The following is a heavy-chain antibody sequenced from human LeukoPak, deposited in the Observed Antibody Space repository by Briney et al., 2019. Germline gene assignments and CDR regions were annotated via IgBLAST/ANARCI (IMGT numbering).Heavy chain of an antibody. Sequence: GGSLRLSCAASGFTFSGSAMHWVRQASGKGLEWISYISISTSTIYYADSVKGRFTISRDNAKNSLYLQMNSLRAEDTAVYYCARDVFHGSGSPYFDSWGQGTLVTVSS. V-gene: IGHV3-48*04. CDR2: ISISTSTI. D-gene: IGHD3-10*01. CDR3: ARDVFHGSGSPYFDS. J-gene: IGHJ4*02. CDR1: GFTFSGSA.